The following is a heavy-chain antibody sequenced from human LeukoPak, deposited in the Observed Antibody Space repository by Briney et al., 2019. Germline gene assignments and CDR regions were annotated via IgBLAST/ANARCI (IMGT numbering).Heavy chain of an antibody. CDR3: ARVCSGGSCYPGGFDY. D-gene: IGHD2-15*01. CDR1: GYTFTSYG. CDR2: ISAYNGNT. Sequence: ASVKVSCKASGYTFTSYGISWVRQAPGHGLEWMGWISAYNGNTNYAQKLQGRVTMTTDTSTSTAYVELRSLRSDDTAVYYCARVCSGGSCYPGGFDYWGQGTLVTVSS. J-gene: IGHJ4*02. V-gene: IGHV1-18*01.